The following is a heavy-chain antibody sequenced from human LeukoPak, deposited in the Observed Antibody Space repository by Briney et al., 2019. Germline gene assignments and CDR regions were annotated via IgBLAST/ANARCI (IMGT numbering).Heavy chain of an antibody. Sequence: GGSLRLSCAASGFTFSSYWMSWVRPAPGKGLEWVANKKQEGSEKYYVDSVKGRFTISRDNAKNSLYLQMNSLRAEDTAVYYCARDGWDIVVVVAGTDAFDIWGQGTMVTVSS. V-gene: IGHV3-7*01. CDR1: GFTFSSYW. CDR2: KKQEGSEK. D-gene: IGHD2-15*01. CDR3: ARDGWDIVVVVAGTDAFDI. J-gene: IGHJ3*02.